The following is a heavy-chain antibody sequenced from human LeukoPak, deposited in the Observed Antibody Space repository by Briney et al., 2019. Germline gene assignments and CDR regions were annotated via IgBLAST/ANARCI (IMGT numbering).Heavy chain of an antibody. J-gene: IGHJ4*02. CDR1: GFIFSDSG. Sequence: GGSLRLSCAASGFIFSDSGMHWVRQAPGKGLGWVAFIRYDGNEKYFPESVKGQFTISRDNSKSTLHLQMNSLRGEDTGVYYCAKDGCYGPDYWGQGTLVTVSS. D-gene: IGHD4-17*01. V-gene: IGHV3-30*02. CDR3: AKDGCYGPDY. CDR2: IRYDGNEK.